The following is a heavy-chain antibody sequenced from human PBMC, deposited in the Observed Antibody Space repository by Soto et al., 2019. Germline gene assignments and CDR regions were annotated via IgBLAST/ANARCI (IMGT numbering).Heavy chain of an antibody. J-gene: IGHJ3*02. Sequence: LRLSCAASGFTFSSYGMHWVRQAPGKGLEWGAVIWYDGSNKYYADSVKGRFTISRDNSKNTLYLQMNSLRAEDTAVYYCALELTPDGAFDIWGQGTMVTVSS. CDR2: IWYDGSNK. CDR3: ALELTPDGAFDI. V-gene: IGHV3-33*01. CDR1: GFTFSSYG. D-gene: IGHD1-7*01.